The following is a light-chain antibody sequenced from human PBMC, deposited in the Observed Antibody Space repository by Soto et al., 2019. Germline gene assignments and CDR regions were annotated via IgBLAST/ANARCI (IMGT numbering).Light chain of an antibody. Sequence: DIQMTQSPSSLSASVGDRVTISCRASQGINNDLGWYQQKPGKAPKRLIYEASTLQSGVPSRCSGSGSGTEFTLTISSLQPEDFATYYCLQHNDYPRTFGGGTQVAIK. CDR2: EAS. CDR1: QGINND. CDR3: LQHNDYPRT. J-gene: IGKJ4*01. V-gene: IGKV1-17*01.